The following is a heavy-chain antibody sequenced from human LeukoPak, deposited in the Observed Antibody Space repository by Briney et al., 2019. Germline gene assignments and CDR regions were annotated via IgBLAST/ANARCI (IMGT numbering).Heavy chain of an antibody. V-gene: IGHV1-18*04. CDR2: ISAYNGNT. CDR3: ARGPITMVRGAESPFDY. Sequence: ASVKVSCKASGYTFTDYYMHWVRQAPGQGLEWMGWISAYNGNTNYAQKLQGRVTMTTDTSTSTAYMELRSLRSDDTAVYYCARGPITMVRGAESPFDYWGQGTLVTVSS. D-gene: IGHD3-10*01. CDR1: GYTFTDYY. J-gene: IGHJ4*02.